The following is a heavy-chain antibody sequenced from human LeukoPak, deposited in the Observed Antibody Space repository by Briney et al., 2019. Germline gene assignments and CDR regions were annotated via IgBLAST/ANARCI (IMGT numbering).Heavy chain of an antibody. J-gene: IGHJ4*02. CDR1: GFTLSTYL. Sequence: GGSLRLSCVASGFTLSTYLMHWVRQAPGKGLVWVSRINSDGSATSYADSVMVRFTISRDSAKNTLYLQMNSLRPEDTAVYYCARGNKWSFDSWGQGALVTVSS. CDR2: INSDGSAT. CDR3: ARGNKWSFDS. D-gene: IGHD2-15*01. V-gene: IGHV3-74*01.